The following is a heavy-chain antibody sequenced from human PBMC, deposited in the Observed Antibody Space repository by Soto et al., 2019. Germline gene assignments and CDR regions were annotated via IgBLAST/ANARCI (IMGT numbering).Heavy chain of an antibody. CDR3: ARGTMVRGVISHYYYGMDV. V-gene: IGHV4-30-4*01. CDR2: IYYSGGT. Sequence: SETLSLTCTVSGGSISSGDYYWSWIRQPPGKGLEWIGYIYYSGGTYYTPSLKSRVTISVETSKNQFSLKLSSVTAADTAVYYCARGTMVRGVISHYYYGMDVWGQGTTVTVSS. CDR1: GGSISSGDYY. J-gene: IGHJ6*02. D-gene: IGHD3-10*01.